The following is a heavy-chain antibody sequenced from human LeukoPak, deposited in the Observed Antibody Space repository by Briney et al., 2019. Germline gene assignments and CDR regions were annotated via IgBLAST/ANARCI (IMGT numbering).Heavy chain of an antibody. V-gene: IGHV4-61*02. Sequence: SETLSLTCTVSGGSISSGSYYWSWIRQPAGEGLEWIGRIYTSGSTNYNPSLKSRVTISVDTSKNQFSLKLSSVTAADTAVYYCAGSPDSSGWYGYYFDYWGQGTLVTVSS. J-gene: IGHJ4*02. CDR2: IYTSGST. CDR1: GGSISSGSYY. D-gene: IGHD6-19*01. CDR3: AGSPDSSGWYGYYFDY.